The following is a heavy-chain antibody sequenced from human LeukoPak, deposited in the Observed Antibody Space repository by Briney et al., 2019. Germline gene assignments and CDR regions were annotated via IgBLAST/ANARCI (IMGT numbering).Heavy chain of an antibody. J-gene: IGHJ4*02. V-gene: IGHV3-74*01. Sequence: PGGSLRLSCAASGFTFSHYLMHWVRQAPGKGLVWVSRINTDGSTTTYADSVKGRLTISRDNAKNTLYLQMNSLRADDTAVYYCTASKNYWGQGTLVTVSS. CDR1: GFTFSHYL. CDR3: TASKNY. D-gene: IGHD6-6*01. CDR2: INTDGSTT.